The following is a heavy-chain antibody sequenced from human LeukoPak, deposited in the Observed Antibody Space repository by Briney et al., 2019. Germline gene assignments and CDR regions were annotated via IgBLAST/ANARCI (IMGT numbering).Heavy chain of an antibody. CDR2: INHSGSA. CDR1: GGSFSGYY. J-gene: IGHJ4*02. Sequence: SETLSLTSAVYGGSFSGYYWSWVRQPPGQGLEWIGEINHSGSANYKPFLKSRVTISVDTSKNQFSLKLSSVPAADTAVYYCARSRAFDYWGQGTLVTVSS. V-gene: IGHV4-34*01. CDR3: ARSRAFDY.